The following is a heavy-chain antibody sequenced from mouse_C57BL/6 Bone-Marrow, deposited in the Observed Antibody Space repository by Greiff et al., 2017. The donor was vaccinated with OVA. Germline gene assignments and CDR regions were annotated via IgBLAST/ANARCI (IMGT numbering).Heavy chain of an antibody. CDR3: ARNYYGSSGGDY. Sequence: VQLQQSGPVLVKPGASVKMSCKASGYTFTDYYMNWVKQSHGKSLEWIGVINPYNGGTSYNQKFKGKATLTVDKSSSTAYMELNSLTSEDSAVYYCARNYYGSSGGDYWGQGTTLTVSS. CDR1: GYTFTDYY. D-gene: IGHD1-1*01. CDR2: INPYNGGT. V-gene: IGHV1-19*01. J-gene: IGHJ2*01.